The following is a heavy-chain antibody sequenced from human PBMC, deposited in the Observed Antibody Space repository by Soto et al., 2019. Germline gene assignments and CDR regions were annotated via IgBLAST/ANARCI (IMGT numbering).Heavy chain of an antibody. J-gene: IGHJ4*02. CDR3: ARGFAIDWYTYYFDY. CDR2: ISYSGAT. V-gene: IGHV4-59*08. Sequence: SETNCVTSTVADATIRGYDWSWIRKNTGKGLECLGYISYSGATNYNPSLKSRVTMSIDTSKNQFSLQLNSVTAADTAVYYCARGFAIDWYTYYFDYWGQGPLVTVSS. CDR1: DATIRGYD. D-gene: IGHD3-9*01.